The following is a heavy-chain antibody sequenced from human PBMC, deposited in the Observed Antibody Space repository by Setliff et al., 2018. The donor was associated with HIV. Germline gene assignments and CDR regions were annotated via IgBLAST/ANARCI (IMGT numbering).Heavy chain of an antibody. J-gene: IGHJ3*02. CDR2: IYSIGNT. Sequence: SETLSLTCTVSNASINNSDHYWGWVRQPPGKGLEWIGYIYSIGNTYYNTSLKSRVSISVDSSKNQFSLRLHSVTAADTALYYCASGLESGFNSGTDGFDIWGRGTLVTVSS. V-gene: IGHV4-39*01. D-gene: IGHD3-10*01. CDR1: NASINNSDHY. CDR3: ASGLESGFNSGTDGFDI.